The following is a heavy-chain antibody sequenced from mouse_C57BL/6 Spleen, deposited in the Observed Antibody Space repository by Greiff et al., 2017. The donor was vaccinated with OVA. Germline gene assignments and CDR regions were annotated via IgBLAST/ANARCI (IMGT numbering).Heavy chain of an antibody. Sequence: VQLQQSGAELVRPGTSVKVSCKASGYAFTNYLIEWVKQRPGQGLEWIGVINPGSGGTNYNEKFKGKATLTADKSSSTAYMQLSSLTSEDSAVYFCARKRAYYSNYYAMDYWGQGTSVTVSS. CDR3: ARKRAYYSNYYAMDY. D-gene: IGHD2-5*01. J-gene: IGHJ4*01. V-gene: IGHV1-54*01. CDR1: GYAFTNYL. CDR2: INPGSGGT.